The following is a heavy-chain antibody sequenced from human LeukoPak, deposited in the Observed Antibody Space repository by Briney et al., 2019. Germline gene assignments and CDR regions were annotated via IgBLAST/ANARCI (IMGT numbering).Heavy chain of an antibody. V-gene: IGHV3-53*01. Sequence: PGGSLRLSCAASGFTVSSNYMSWVRQAPGKGLGWVSVIYSGGSTYYADSVKGRFTISRDNSKNTLYLQMNSLRAEDAAVYYCARDIVVVPAARYAFDIWGQGTMVTVSS. J-gene: IGHJ3*02. CDR1: GFTVSSNY. CDR3: ARDIVVVPAARYAFDI. CDR2: IYSGGST. D-gene: IGHD2-2*01.